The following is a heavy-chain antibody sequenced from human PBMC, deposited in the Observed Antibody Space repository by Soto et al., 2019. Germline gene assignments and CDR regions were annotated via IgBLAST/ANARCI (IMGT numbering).Heavy chain of an antibody. V-gene: IGHV3-9*01. CDR2: ISWDSSTI. CDR1: GFTFDDYA. D-gene: IGHD4-17*01. Sequence: SLSCAASGFTFDDYAMHWVRQAPGKGLEWVSGISWDSSTIVYADSVKGRFTMSRDNAKNSLYLQMNSLRAEDTALYFCAKGDRAYGGSLYFDYWGQGTLLTV. CDR3: AKGDRAYGGSLYFDY. J-gene: IGHJ4*02.